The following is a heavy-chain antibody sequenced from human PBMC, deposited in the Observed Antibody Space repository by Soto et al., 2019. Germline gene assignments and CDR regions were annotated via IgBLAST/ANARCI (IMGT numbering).Heavy chain of an antibody. D-gene: IGHD7-27*01. CDR3: ARDTGDGTFDF. V-gene: IGHV1-3*01. J-gene: IGHJ4*02. CDR1: GYTFSSYA. Sequence: VASVKVSCKASGYTFSSYAMHWVRQAPGQRLEWMGWINAGYGNTKSSQKFQDRVTISRDTSASTAYMELTSLRSEDTAVYYCARDTGDGTFDFWGQGTLVTVLL. CDR2: INAGYGNT.